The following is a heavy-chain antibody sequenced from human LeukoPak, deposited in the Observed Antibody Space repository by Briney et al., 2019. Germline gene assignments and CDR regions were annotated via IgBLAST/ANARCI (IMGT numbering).Heavy chain of an antibody. J-gene: IGHJ4*02. CDR2: IIGGGDYT. Sequence: PGGSLRLSCAASRFTFSSYSMDWVRQAPGKGLEWVSGIIGGGDYTYYADSVKGRFTISRDNSKNTLYLHMNSLRVDDTALYYCAKSSRVGTYYFDHWGQGTVVTVSS. D-gene: IGHD1-26*01. CDR3: AKSSRVGTYYFDH. V-gene: IGHV3-23*01. CDR1: RFTFSSYS.